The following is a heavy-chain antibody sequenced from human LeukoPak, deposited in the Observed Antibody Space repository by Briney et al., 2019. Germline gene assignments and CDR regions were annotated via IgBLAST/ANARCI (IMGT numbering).Heavy chain of an antibody. Sequence: GRSLRLSCAASGFTLSSYGMHWVRQAPGKGLEWVAVIWYDGSNKYYADSVKGRFTISRDNSKNTLYLQMNSLRAEDTAVYYCAGGWDEYFQHWGQGTLVTVSS. D-gene: IGHD6-19*01. V-gene: IGHV3-33*01. J-gene: IGHJ1*01. CDR3: AGGWDEYFQH. CDR1: GFTLSSYG. CDR2: IWYDGSNK.